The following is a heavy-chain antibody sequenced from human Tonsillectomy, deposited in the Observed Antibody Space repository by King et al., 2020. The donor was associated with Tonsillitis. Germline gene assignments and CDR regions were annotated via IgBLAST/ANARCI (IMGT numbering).Heavy chain of an antibody. Sequence: VQLQESGPGLVKPSETLSLTCTVSGGSISSYYWSWIRQPPGKGLEWIGYIYYSGSTNSNPSLKGRVTISVDPSKNQFSRKLSSVTAADTAVYYCARDQNYYDSSGYYRGGFDYWGQGTLVTVSS. D-gene: IGHD3-22*01. V-gene: IGHV4-59*01. CDR2: IYYSGST. J-gene: IGHJ4*02. CDR1: GGSISSYY. CDR3: ARDQNYYDSSGYYRGGFDY.